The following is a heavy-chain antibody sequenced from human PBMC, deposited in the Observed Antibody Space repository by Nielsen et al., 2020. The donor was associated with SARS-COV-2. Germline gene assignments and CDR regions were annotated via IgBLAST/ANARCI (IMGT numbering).Heavy chain of an antibody. CDR2: IIPINPPP. CDR1: GGTLYTYA. CDR3: ARLRVPGGWGDHVDL. J-gene: IGHJ1*01. Sequence: SVKVSCKASGGTLYTYAINWVRQAPGQGLEWLGGIIPINPPPNYAPKFQDRVTITADTSTNTVYMELSSLTSEDTAVYYCARLRVPGGWGDHVDLWGQRTLLSVTS. V-gene: IGHV1-69*06. D-gene: IGHD3/OR15-3a*01.